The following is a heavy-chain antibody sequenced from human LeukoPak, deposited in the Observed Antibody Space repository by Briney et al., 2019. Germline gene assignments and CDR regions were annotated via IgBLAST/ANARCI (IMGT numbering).Heavy chain of an antibody. CDR1: GLTVSGNY. Sequence: PGGSLRLSCAASGLTVSGNYMSWVRQPPGKGLEYVSIIYPGGNTSYADSVKGRFTISRDNSKNTLYFQMNSLRAEDTAVYYCARVDGGQSIWGQGTLVTVSS. D-gene: IGHD6-6*01. CDR2: IYPGGNT. J-gene: IGHJ4*02. CDR3: ARVDGGQSI. V-gene: IGHV3-53*01.